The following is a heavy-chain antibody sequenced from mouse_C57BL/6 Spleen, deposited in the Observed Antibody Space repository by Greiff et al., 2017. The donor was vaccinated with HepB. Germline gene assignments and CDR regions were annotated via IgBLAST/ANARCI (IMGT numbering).Heavy chain of an antibody. J-gene: IGHJ4*01. CDR3: ARAGIYDGYYEYAMDY. D-gene: IGHD2-3*01. Sequence: QVQLKESGAELARPGASVKLSCKASGYTFTSYGISWVKQRTGQGLEWIGEIYPRSGNTYYNEKFKGKATLTADKSSSTAYMELRSLTSEDSAVYFCARAGIYDGYYEYAMDYWGQGTSVTVSS. V-gene: IGHV1-81*01. CDR2: IYPRSGNT. CDR1: GYTFTSYG.